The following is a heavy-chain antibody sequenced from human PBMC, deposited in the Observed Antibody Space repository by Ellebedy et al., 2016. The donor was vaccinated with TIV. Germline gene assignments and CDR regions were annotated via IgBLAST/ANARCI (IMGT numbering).Heavy chain of an antibody. Sequence: GESLKISCEGSGYSFTSNWIGWVRQMPGKGLEWIGFISPDDSDTRYSPSFEGQVTFSVDKSISTAYLQWSSLKASDIGMYFCARQSSRKQFQLLFDYWGQGTLVTVSS. V-gene: IGHV5-51*01. J-gene: IGHJ4*02. CDR2: ISPDDSDT. D-gene: IGHD2-2*01. CDR1: GYSFTSNW. CDR3: ARQSSRKQFQLLFDY.